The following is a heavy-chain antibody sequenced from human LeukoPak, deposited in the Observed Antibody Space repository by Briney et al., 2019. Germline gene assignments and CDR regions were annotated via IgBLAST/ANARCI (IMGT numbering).Heavy chain of an antibody. CDR1: GGTFSSYA. J-gene: IGHJ5*02. Sequence: ASVKVSCKASGGTFSSYAISWVRQAPAQGLEWMGGIIPIFGTANYAQKFQGRVTINEDESTSTGYMELSSLRSEDTGVYYCARDRLPHGGYLNWCDPWGQGTLVTVSS. D-gene: IGHD5-12*01. CDR2: IIPIFGTA. V-gene: IGHV1-69*13. CDR3: ARDRLPHGGYLNWCDP.